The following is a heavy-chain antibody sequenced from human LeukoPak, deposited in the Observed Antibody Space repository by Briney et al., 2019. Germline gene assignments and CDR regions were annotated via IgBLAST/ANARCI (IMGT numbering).Heavy chain of an antibody. J-gene: IGHJ4*02. CDR2: IYRDGRK. Sequence: GVSLRLSCAASGLTVSQSYMTWVRQAPGKGREWVSVIYRDGRKGYADSVEGRFTISRDNSKNTVFLQMNSLRAEDTAVYYCARDEYYYTGGLDYWGQGTLVTVAS. V-gene: IGHV3-53*01. CDR3: ARDEYYYTGGLDY. D-gene: IGHD3-3*01. CDR1: GLTVSQSY.